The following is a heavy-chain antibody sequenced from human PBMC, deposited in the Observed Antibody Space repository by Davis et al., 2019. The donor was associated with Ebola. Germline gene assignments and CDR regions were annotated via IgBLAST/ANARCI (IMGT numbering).Heavy chain of an antibody. Sequence: AASVKVSCKASGYTFSGYAISWVRQAPGQGLEWIGRINDYNGHTNYAQNFQGRVTVSTDTSTSIAYMELRSLRSDDTALYYCARDATTVTTIWFDPWGQGTLVTVSS. CDR3: ARDATTVTTIWFDP. J-gene: IGHJ5*02. CDR1: GYTFSGYA. V-gene: IGHV1-18*01. CDR2: INDYNGHT. D-gene: IGHD4-17*01.